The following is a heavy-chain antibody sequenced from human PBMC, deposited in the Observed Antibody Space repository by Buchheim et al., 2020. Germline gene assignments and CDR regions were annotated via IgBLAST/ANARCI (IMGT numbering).Heavy chain of an antibody. CDR1: GFTFGDYA. D-gene: IGHD4-11*01. V-gene: IGHV3-49*04. CDR2: IRSKAYGGTT. J-gene: IGHJ6*02. CDR3: TREGHYSNRPYYYGMDV. Sequence: EVQLVESGGGLVQPGRSLRLSCTASGFTFGDYAMSWVRQAPGKGLEWVGFIRSKAYGGTTEYAASVKGRFTIPRDDSKSIAYLQMNSLKTEDTAVYYCTREGHYSNRPYYYGMDVWGQGTT.